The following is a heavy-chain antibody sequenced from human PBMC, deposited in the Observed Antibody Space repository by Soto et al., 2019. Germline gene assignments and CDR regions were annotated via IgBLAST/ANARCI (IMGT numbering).Heavy chain of an antibody. Sequence: GSLRLSCAASGFTFSSYWMSWVRQAPGKGLEWVANIKQDGSEKYYVDSVKGRFTISRDNARNSLYLQMNSLRAEDTAVYYCARAQRNILTGYYYGMDVWGQGTTVTVSS. CDR1: GFTFSSYW. CDR2: IKQDGSEK. CDR3: ARAQRNILTGYYYGMDV. V-gene: IGHV3-7*01. D-gene: IGHD3-9*01. J-gene: IGHJ6*02.